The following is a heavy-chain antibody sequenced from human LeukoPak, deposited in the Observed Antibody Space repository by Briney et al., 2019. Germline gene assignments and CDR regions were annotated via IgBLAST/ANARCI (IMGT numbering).Heavy chain of an antibody. CDR2: ISGSGGNT. V-gene: IGHV3-23*01. D-gene: IGHD6-19*01. CDR1: GFTFSSYA. J-gene: IGHJ4*02. Sequence: PGGSLRLSCAASGFTFSSYAMTWVRQAPGKGLEWVSGISGSGGNTYNADSVKGRFTISRDNSKNTLYLQMNSLRAEDTAVYYCAKDGVVSGTMGRLHYWGQGTLVTVSS. CDR3: AKDGVVSGTMGRLHY.